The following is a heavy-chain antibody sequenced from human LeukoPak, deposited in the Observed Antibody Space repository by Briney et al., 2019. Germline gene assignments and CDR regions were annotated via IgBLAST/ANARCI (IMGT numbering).Heavy chain of an antibody. CDR1: GGSISSGSYY. CDR2: IYYSGST. CDR3: ATLDPLSRGYYYGMDV. D-gene: IGHD2-2*01. J-gene: IGHJ6*02. V-gene: IGHV4-61*01. Sequence: PSQTLSLTCTVSGGSISSGSYYWSWLRQPPGKGLEWIGYIYYSGSTNYNPSLKSRVTISVDTSKNQFSLKLSSVTAADTAVYYCATLDPLSRGYYYGMDVWGQGTTVTVSS.